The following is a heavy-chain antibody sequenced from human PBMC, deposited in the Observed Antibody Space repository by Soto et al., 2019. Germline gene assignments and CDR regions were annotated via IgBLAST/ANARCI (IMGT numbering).Heavy chain of an antibody. Sequence: EVRLVESGGGLVQPGGSLRLSCAASGFTLSSYWMHWVRQAPGKGLMWVSHINGDGSDTSYADSVKGRFTISRDNAKNTVYLQMNSLRVEDTAVYYCARDTPTLGVDYWGQGTLVTVSS. D-gene: IGHD2-15*01. CDR3: ARDTPTLGVDY. CDR1: GFTLSSYW. V-gene: IGHV3-74*01. CDR2: INGDGSDT. J-gene: IGHJ4*02.